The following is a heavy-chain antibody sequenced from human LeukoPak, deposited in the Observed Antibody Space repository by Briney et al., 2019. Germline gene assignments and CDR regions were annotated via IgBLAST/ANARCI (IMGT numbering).Heavy chain of an antibody. CDR1: GFTFSNYD. Sequence: PGGSLRLSCAAPGFTFSNYDMSWVRQAPGKGLEWVSSISGSGRSTYYGDSVKGRFTISRDNSKNTLYLQMNSLGAEDKAVYYCAKGEQQWLVPFDYWGQGTLVTVSS. J-gene: IGHJ4*02. D-gene: IGHD6-19*01. CDR2: ISGSGRST. V-gene: IGHV3-23*01. CDR3: AKGEQQWLVPFDY.